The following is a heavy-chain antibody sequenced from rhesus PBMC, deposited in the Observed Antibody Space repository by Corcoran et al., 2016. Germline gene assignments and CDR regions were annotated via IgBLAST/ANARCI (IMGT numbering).Heavy chain of an antibody. Sequence: QVQLQESGPGVVKPSETLSLTCAVSGYSISSGYDWSWIRQPPGKGLEWIGYIYCSSGSTNYNPSLMNRVTISKDPSKSRCSLKLSSVTAADTAVYYCARERGDYYAYYFDYWGHGVLVTVSS. CDR1: GYSISSGYD. J-gene: IGHJ4*01. CDR3: ARERGDYYAYYFDY. CDR2: IYCSSGST. D-gene: IGHD3-34*01. V-gene: IGHV4-76*01.